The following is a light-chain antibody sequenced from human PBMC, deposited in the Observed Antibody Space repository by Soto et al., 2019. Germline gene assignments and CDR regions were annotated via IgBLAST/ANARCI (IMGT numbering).Light chain of an antibody. CDR3: QQYYSYTRT. J-gene: IGKJ1*01. CDR1: QGISSY. CDR2: AAS. Sequence: AIRMTQSPSSFSASTGDRVTITCRASQGISSYLAWYQQKPGKAPKLLIYAASTLQSGVPSRLSGSGSGTDFTLTTSCLQSEDFATYYCQQYYSYTRTFGQGTKVDIX. V-gene: IGKV1-8*01.